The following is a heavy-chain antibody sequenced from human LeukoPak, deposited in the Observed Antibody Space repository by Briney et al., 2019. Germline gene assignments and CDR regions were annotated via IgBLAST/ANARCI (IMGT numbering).Heavy chain of an antibody. CDR2: ISAYNGNT. CDR1: GYTFTSYG. Sequence: ASVKVSCKASGYTFTSYGISWVRQAPGQGLEWMGWISAYNGNTNYAQKLQGRVTMTTDTSTSTAYMGLRSLRSDDTAVYYCARYCSSTSCAYNWFDPRGQGTLVTVSS. V-gene: IGHV1-18*01. J-gene: IGHJ5*02. CDR3: ARYCSSTSCAYNWFDP. D-gene: IGHD2-2*01.